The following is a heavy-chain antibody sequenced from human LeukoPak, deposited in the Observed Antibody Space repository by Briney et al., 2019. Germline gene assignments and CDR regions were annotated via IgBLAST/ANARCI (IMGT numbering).Heavy chain of an antibody. CDR3: ARPVYDSSGCFLY. D-gene: IGHD3-22*01. CDR2: IYYSGST. CDR1: GGSIRSSSYY. V-gene: IGHV4-39*01. J-gene: IGHJ4*02. Sequence: SETLSLTCTVSGGSIRSSSYYWGWIRQPPGKGLEWIGSIYYSGSTYYNPSLRSRVTISADTSKNQFSLKLSSVTAADTAVYYCARPVYDSSGCFLYWGQGTLVTVSS.